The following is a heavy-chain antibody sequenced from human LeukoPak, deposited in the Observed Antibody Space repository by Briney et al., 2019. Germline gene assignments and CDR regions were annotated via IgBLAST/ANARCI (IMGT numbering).Heavy chain of an antibody. CDR2: ISAYNGNT. V-gene: IGHV1-18*01. Sequence: ASVKVSCKASGYTFSTNGISWVRQAPGQGLEWMGWISAYNGNTNYAQKLHGRVTMTTDTSTSTAYMELRSLRSDDTAVYYCARDRGRAPFDPWGQGTLVTVSS. CDR3: ARDRGRAPFDP. D-gene: IGHD3-10*01. J-gene: IGHJ5*02. CDR1: GYTFSTNG.